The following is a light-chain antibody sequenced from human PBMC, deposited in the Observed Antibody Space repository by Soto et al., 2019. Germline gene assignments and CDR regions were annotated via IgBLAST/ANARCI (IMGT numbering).Light chain of an antibody. J-gene: IGKJ2*01. V-gene: IGKV4-1*01. CDR1: QSLLYSSNNRNY. Sequence: DMVLTQSPDSLSVSLGERATNTCKSSQSLLYSSNNRNYLAWYRQRPRQPPELLIYWATTRNSGVPDRISGSGSGTNFTLTISRLQTEDVAVYYCQYYFRSPYTFGQGTKLEIK. CDR2: WAT. CDR3: QYYFRSPYT.